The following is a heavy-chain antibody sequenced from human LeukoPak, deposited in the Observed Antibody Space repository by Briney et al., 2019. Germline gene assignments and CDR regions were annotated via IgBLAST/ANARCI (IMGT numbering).Heavy chain of an antibody. D-gene: IGHD2-21*02. CDR1: GESIRSYY. V-gene: IGHV4-4*07. CDR2: IYTSGST. J-gene: IGHJ5*02. Sequence: SETLSLTCTVSGESIRSYYWSWLRQPAGKGLEWIGRIYTSGSTNYNPSLESRVTISVDTSRNQFFLRLRSVTAADTAAYFCAGPYCGDHCYGVAFDPWGQGTLVTVSS. CDR3: AGPYCGDHCYGVAFDP.